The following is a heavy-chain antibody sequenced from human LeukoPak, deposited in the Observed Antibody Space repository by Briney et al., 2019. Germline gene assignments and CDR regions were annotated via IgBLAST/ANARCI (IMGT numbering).Heavy chain of an antibody. J-gene: IGHJ4*02. CDR3: ARGKVVAGTPGQNSWDY. CDR2: IHTSGST. CDR1: GGSISSYY. Sequence: SETLSLTCTVSGGSISSYYWSWIRQPAGKGLEWIARIHTSGSTNYNPSLKSRVTISVDTSTNQFSLKLSSVTAADTAVYYCARGKVVAGTPGQNSWDYWGQGTLVTVSS. D-gene: IGHD6-19*01. V-gene: IGHV4-4*07.